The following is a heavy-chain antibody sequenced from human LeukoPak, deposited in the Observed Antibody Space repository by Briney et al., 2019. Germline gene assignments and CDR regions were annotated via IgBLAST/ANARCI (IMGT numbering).Heavy chain of an antibody. CDR2: INPIFGST. CDR3: ARVSPIVVVRGAITTGDFDI. J-gene: IGHJ3*02. D-gene: IGHD2-2*01. V-gene: IGHV1-46*03. CDR1: GDTFTSYY. Sequence: ASVKVSCKASGDTFTSYYMHWVRQAPGQGLEWMGIINPIFGSTNYAQKFQGRVTMTRDTSTSTVYMELSSLRSEDTAVYYCARVSPIVVVRGAITTGDFDIWGQATMVTVYS.